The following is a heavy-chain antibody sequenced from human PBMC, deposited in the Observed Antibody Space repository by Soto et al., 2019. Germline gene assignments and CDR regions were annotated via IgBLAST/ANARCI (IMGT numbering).Heavy chain of an antibody. V-gene: IGHV1-18*01. CDR3: PRGPSSSAWYSPGFDP. Sequence: QVQLVQSGAEVKKPGASVKVSCKASGYTFTSYGISWVRQAPGQGLEWMGWISAYNGNTDYAQKLQGRVTMPTDTSRSTAYMGLRSLRSDDTAVYYCPRGPSSSAWYSPGFDPWGEGTLVTVSS. J-gene: IGHJ5*02. D-gene: IGHD6-19*01. CDR1: GYTFTSYG. CDR2: ISAYNGNT.